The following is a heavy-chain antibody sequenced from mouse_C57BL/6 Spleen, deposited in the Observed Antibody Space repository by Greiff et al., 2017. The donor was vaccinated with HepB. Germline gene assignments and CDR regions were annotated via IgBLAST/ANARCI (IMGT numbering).Heavy chain of an antibody. Sequence: EVKVVESGGGLVKPGGSLKLSCAASGFTFSDYGMHWVRQAPEKGLEWVAYISSGSSTIYYADTVKGRFTISRDNAKNTLFLQMTSLRSEDTAVYDCARRGSSSAWFAYWGQGTLVTVSA. CDR2: ISSGSSTI. CDR3: ARRGSSSAWFAY. CDR1: GFTFSDYG. J-gene: IGHJ3*01. D-gene: IGHD1-1*01. V-gene: IGHV5-17*01.